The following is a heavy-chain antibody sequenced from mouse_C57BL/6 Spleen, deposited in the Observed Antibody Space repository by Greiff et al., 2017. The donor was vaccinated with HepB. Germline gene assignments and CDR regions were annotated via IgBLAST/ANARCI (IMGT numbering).Heavy chain of an antibody. CDR3: ARSPWAYAMDY. CDR2: IDPSDSET. J-gene: IGHJ4*01. CDR1: GYTFTSYW. Sequence: VKLQQPGAELVRPGSSVKLSCKASGYTFTSYWMHWVKQRPIQGLEWIGNIDPSDSETHYNQKFKDKATLTVDKSSSTAYMQLSSLTSEDSAVYYCARSPWAYAMDYWGQGTSVTVSS. V-gene: IGHV1-52*01.